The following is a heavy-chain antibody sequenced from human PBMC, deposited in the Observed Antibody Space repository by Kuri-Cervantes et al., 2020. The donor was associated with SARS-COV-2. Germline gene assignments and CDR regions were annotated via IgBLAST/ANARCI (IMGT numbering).Heavy chain of an antibody. CDR1: GFTFSSYS. Sequence: GGSLRLSCAASGFTFSSYSMNWVRQAPGKGLEWVSSISSSSSYIYYADSVKGRFTISRDNAKNSLYLQMNSLRAEDTAMYYCAKERGYGYGFDIWGQGTMVTVSS. CDR3: AKERGYGYGFDI. J-gene: IGHJ3*02. CDR2: ISSSSSYI. V-gene: IGHV3-21*04. D-gene: IGHD3-10*01.